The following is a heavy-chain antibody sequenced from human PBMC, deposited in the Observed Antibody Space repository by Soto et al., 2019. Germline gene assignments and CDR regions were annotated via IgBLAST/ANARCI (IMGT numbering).Heavy chain of an antibody. D-gene: IGHD1-20*01. V-gene: IGHV3-23*01. CDR3: ARRITSSFDY. CDR1: GFTFSIYN. Sequence: EVQLLESGGGLVQPGGSLRLSCVASGFTFSIYNMNWVRQAPGKGLEWVSVITGNGDYTNYADSVKGRFTISRDNSKNTLYLQMNSLRAEDTAVYFCARRITSSFDYWGQGTLVTVSS. CDR2: ITGNGDYT. J-gene: IGHJ4*02.